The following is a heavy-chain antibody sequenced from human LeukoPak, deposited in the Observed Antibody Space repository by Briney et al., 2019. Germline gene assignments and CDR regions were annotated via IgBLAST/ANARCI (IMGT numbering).Heavy chain of an antibody. V-gene: IGHV3-66*02. CDR1: VFILSRNY. CDR3: ATGGNSFFDH. J-gene: IGHJ4*02. Sequence: PGGSLRLPCGASVFILSRNYMTWTRQAPGKGLEWVPVFYGGCSTLYANSVKGRFTIFRDSSKNTQSLQMNSLRVEDTAVYYCATGGNSFFDHWGQGTLVTVSS. D-gene: IGHD1-1*01. CDR2: FYGGCST.